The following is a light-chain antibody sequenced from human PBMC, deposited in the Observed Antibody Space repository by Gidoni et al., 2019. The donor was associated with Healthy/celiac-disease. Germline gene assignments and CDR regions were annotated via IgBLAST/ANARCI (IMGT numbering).Light chain of an antibody. CDR2: EGS. J-gene: IGLJ2*01. CDR3: CSYAGSSTFYVI. Sequence: QSALTQPASVSGSPGKSITISCTGTSSDVGSYNLVSWYQQHPGKAPKLMIYEGSKRPSGVSNRFSGSKSGNTASLTISGLQAEDEAAYYCCSYAGSSTFYVIFGGGTKLTVL. CDR1: SSDVGSYNL. V-gene: IGLV2-23*03.